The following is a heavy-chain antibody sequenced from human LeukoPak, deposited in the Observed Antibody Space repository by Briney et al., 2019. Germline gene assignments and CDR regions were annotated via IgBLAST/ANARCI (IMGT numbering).Heavy chain of an antibody. V-gene: IGHV3-53*01. D-gene: IGHD1-1*01. CDR2: IYKGGTP. J-gene: IGHJ4*02. Sequence: PGGSLRLSCSGSGFIGGSEYMTWVLQAPGKGLEYVSVIYKGGTPEYADSVRGRFTISRDNSKNTLYLQMDSLRADDTAVYYCARGINWNDLSLDSWGQGTLVTVS. CDR1: GFIGGSEY. CDR3: ARGINWNDLSLDS.